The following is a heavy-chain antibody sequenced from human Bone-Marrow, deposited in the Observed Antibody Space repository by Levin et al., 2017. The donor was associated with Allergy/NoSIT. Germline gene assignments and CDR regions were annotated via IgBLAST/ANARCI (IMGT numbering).Heavy chain of an antibody. CDR2: ISGSGGRT. CDR1: GFTFSTHA. D-gene: IGHD3-22*01. J-gene: IGHJ4*02. CDR3: AKAPKYYDSSGYYYGGFDF. Sequence: PGGSLRLSCAASGFTFSTHAMSWVRQAPGKGLEWVSTISGSGGRTYYADSVKGRVTIARDNSKNTLYLQMNSLRAEDTAVYYCAKAPKYYDSSGYYYGGFDFWGQGTLVAVSS. V-gene: IGHV3-23*01.